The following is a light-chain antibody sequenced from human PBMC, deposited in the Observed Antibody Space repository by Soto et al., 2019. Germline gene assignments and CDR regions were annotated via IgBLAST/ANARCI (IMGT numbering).Light chain of an antibody. CDR1: QSIDRC. J-gene: IGKJ1*01. CDR3: QQSYSTPNT. Sequence: IQMTPSPSTLPAYVGVCVPITCRASQSIDRCLAWYQQRPGKAPKILIYHASSLETGVPSRFSGSGSGTDFTLTISSLQPEDFATYYYQQSYSTPNTFGQGTKVDI. V-gene: IGKV1-39*01. CDR2: HAS.